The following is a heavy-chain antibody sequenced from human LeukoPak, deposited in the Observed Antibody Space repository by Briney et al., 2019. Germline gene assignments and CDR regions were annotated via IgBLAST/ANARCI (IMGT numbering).Heavy chain of an antibody. V-gene: IGHV3-23*01. CDR3: AKGKINHNGAFDA. Sequence: GGSLRLSCAASGFSFSSCAMSWVRQAPGKGLEWVSGISDSGGSTFYADSVKGRFTISRDNSKKKLFLQVDSLRVEDTAVYYCAKGKINHNGAFDAWGQGTGVTVSS. CDR1: GFSFSSCA. CDR2: ISDSGGST. J-gene: IGHJ3*01. D-gene: IGHD2-8*01.